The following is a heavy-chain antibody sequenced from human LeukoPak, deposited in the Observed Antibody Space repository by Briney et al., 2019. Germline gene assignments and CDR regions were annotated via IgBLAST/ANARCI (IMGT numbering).Heavy chain of an antibody. D-gene: IGHD3-3*01. V-gene: IGHV3-7*01. CDR1: GFTFSSYW. CDR2: IKQDGSEK. CDR3: ARDRPGGVALDAFDI. Sequence: PGGSLRLSCAASGFTFSSYWMSWVRQAPGKGLEWVANIKQDGSEKYYVDSVKGRFTISRDNAKNSLYLQMNSLRAEDTAVYYCARDRPGGVALDAFDIWGQGTMVTVPS. J-gene: IGHJ3*02.